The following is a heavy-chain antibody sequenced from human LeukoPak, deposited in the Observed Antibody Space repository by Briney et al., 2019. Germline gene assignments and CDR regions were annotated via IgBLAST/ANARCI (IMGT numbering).Heavy chain of an antibody. CDR2: FDPEGGET. V-gene: IGHV1-24*01. Sequence: ASVKVSCKVSGYTLTELSMHWVRQAPGKGLEWMGGFDPEGGETIYAQKFQGRVTMTEDTSTDTAYMELSSLRSEDTAVYYCATSDITMIVVVLAGYAFDIWGQGTMVTVSS. J-gene: IGHJ3*02. CDR1: GYTLTELS. D-gene: IGHD3-22*01. CDR3: ATSDITMIVVVLAGYAFDI.